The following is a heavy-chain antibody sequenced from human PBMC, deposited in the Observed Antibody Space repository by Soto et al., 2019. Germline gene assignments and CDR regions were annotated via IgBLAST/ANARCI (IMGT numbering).Heavy chain of an antibody. CDR1: GGSISSVGYY. D-gene: IGHD6-19*01. CDR3: ARGRRSSGAGGYYFDH. CDR2: IYYSGST. Sequence: PSETLSLTCTVSGGSISSVGYYWSWIRQHPGKGLEWIGYIYYSGSTYYNPSLKSRVTISVDTSKNQFSLKLSSVTAADTAVYYCARGRRSSGAGGYYFDHWGQGTLVTVSS. V-gene: IGHV4-31*03. J-gene: IGHJ4*02.